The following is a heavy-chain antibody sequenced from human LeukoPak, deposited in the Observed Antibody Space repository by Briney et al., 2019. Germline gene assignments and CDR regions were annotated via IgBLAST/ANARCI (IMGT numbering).Heavy chain of an antibody. CDR1: GFTFSDYW. J-gene: IGHJ6*02. CDR2: IKQDGSEE. D-gene: IGHD7-27*01. V-gene: IGHV3-7*01. Sequence: LPGGSLRLSCPASGFTFSDYWMSWVRQAPGKGPEWVATIKQDGSEEHYVDSVKGRFTVSRDNARNSLFLQMNSLRVEDTAVYYCTTYKNWVAGDVWGQGTTVSVSS. CDR3: TTYKNWVAGDV.